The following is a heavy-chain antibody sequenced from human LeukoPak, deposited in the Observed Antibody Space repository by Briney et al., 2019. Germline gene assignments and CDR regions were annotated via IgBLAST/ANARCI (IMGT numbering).Heavy chain of an antibody. D-gene: IGHD3-22*01. CDR2: IHYSGST. J-gene: IGHJ4*02. CDR1: GGSISNYY. Sequence: SETLSLTCTVSGGSISNYYWSWIRQPPGKGLEWLGYIHYSGSTDYKPSLKSRVTISVDMSKSQFSLKLSSLTAADTAVYFCARHPAAYFSDVGGRRAGPLDYWGQGILVTVSS. CDR3: ARHPAAYFSDVGGRRAGPLDY. V-gene: IGHV4-59*08.